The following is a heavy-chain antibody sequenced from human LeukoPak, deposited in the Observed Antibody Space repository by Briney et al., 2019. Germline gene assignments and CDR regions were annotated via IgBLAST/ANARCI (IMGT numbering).Heavy chain of an antibody. Sequence: GESLRLSCAASGFTFSSYSMHWVRQAPGKGLEWLSVISYDGSSKYFADSVKGRFTISRDNSENTLYLQLNSLRVEDTAVYSCARDRFWSRDYKSGGPLHYFDYWGLGTLVTVSS. V-gene: IGHV3-30-3*01. CDR1: GFTFSSYS. CDR3: ARDRFWSRDYKSGGPLHYFDY. J-gene: IGHJ4*02. CDR2: ISYDGSSK. D-gene: IGHD3-10*01.